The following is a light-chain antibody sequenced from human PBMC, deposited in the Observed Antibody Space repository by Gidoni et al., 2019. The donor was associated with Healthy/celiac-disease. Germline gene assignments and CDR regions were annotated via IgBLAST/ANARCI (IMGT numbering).Light chain of an antibody. CDR3: QQYDNLPALT. J-gene: IGKJ4*01. Sequence: DIQMTQSPSSLSASLGDRVTITCQASQDISNYLNWYQQKPGKAPKLLSYDASNLETGDPSRFSGSGSGTDFTFTISSLQPEDIATYYCQQYDNLPALTFGGGTKVEIK. V-gene: IGKV1-33*01. CDR1: QDISNY. CDR2: DAS.